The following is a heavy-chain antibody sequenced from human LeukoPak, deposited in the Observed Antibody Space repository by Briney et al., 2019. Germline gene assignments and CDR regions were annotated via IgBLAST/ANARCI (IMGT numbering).Heavy chain of an antibody. Sequence: GGSLRLSCAASGFTFSSYAMSWVRQAPGKGLEWVSAISGSGDNTYYADSVKGRFTISRDNFKNALYLQMNSLRAEDTAVYYCAQDSSAYDAYYFDYWGQGTLVTVSS. CDR2: ISGSGDNT. V-gene: IGHV3-23*01. CDR1: GFTFSSYA. D-gene: IGHD3-22*01. J-gene: IGHJ4*02. CDR3: AQDSSAYDAYYFDY.